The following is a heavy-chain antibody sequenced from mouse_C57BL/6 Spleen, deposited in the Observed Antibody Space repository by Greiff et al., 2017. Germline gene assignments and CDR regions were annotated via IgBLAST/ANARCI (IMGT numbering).Heavy chain of an antibody. D-gene: IGHD1-1*01. J-gene: IGHJ3*01. CDR3: AREGITTVEAWFAY. CDR1: GYTFTSYW. Sequence: VQLQQPGTELVKPGASVKLSCKASGYTFTSYWMHWVKQRPGQGLEWIGNINPSNGGTNYNEKFKSKATLTVDKSSSTAYMQLSSLTSEESAVYYCAREGITTVEAWFAYWGQGTLVTVSA. CDR2: INPSNGGT. V-gene: IGHV1-53*01.